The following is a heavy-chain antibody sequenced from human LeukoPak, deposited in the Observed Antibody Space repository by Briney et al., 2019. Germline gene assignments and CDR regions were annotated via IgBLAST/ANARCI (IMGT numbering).Heavy chain of an antibody. CDR1: GGSISSYY. V-gene: IGHV4-59*01. CDR3: ASGPYYYDSSGYLENAFNI. D-gene: IGHD3-22*01. Sequence: PSETLSLTCTVSGGSISSYYWSWIRQPPGKGLEWIGYIYYSGSTNYNPSLKSRVTISVDTSKNQFSLKLSSVTAADTAVYYCASGPYYYDSSGYLENAFNIWGQGTMVTVSS. CDR2: IYYSGST. J-gene: IGHJ3*02.